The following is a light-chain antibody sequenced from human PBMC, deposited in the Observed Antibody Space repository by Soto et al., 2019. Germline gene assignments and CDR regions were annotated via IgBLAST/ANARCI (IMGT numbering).Light chain of an antibody. V-gene: IGKV3-20*01. CDR1: QSVSSSY. CDR3: QQCGSSHGT. CDR2: GAS. Sequence: EIVLTQSPGTLSLSPGERATLSCRASQSVSSSYLAWYQQKPGQAPRLLIYGASSRATGIPDRFSGSGSGTDFTLTISRLEPEDFAVYYCQQCGSSHGTFGQGTKVEIK. J-gene: IGKJ1*01.